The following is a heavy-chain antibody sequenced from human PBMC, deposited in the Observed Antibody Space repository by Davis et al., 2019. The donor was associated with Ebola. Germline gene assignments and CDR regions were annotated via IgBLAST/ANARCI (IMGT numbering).Heavy chain of an antibody. Sequence: GESLKLSCAASGFVFRSYVMSWVRQAPGKGLEWVSTFGTGADTYYADSVKGRFAISRDNSKNTLYLQMNSLRVEDTAIYYCVKDTSDIWFDIWGQGTMVTVSS. CDR2: FGTGADT. CDR1: GFVFRSYV. J-gene: IGHJ3*02. CDR3: VKDTSDIWFDI. V-gene: IGHV3-23*01. D-gene: IGHD3-9*01.